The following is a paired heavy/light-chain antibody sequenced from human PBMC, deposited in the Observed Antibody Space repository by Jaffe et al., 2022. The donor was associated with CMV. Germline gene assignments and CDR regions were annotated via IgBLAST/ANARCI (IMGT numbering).Light chain of an antibody. CDR1: SSDVGSYNL. V-gene: IGLV2-23*02. J-gene: IGLJ1*01. CDR2: EVS. CDR3: CSYAGSSTNV. Sequence: QSALTQPASVSGSPGQSITISCTGTSSDVGSYNLVSWYQQHPGKAPKLMIYEVSKRPSGVSNRFSGSKSGNTASLTISGLQAEDEADYYCCSYAGSSTNVFGTGTKVTVL.
Heavy chain of an antibody. CDR2: IYYSGST. CDR3: ARHSRGAPVWSGYYNRVTAGYMDV. V-gene: IGHV4-39*01. D-gene: IGHD3-3*01. J-gene: IGHJ6*03. Sequence: QLQLQESGPGLVKPSETLSLTCTVSGGSISSSSYYWGWIRQPPGKGLEWIGSIYYSGSTYYNPSLKSRVTISVDTSKNQFSLKLSSVTAADTAVYYCARHSRGAPVWSGYYNRVTAGYMDVWGKGTTVTVSS. CDR1: GGSISSSSYY.